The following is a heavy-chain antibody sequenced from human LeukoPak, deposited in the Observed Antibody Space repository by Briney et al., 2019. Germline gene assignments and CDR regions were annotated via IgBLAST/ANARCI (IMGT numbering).Heavy chain of an antibody. J-gene: IGHJ5*02. Sequence: GGSLRLSCAASGFTLSSYAITWVRQAPGKGLEWDSTISGSGDRTYYADSVKGRFTISRDNSKNTLYLQMNSLRADDTAVYYCAKGEGLGLFDPWGQGTLVTVSS. D-gene: IGHD1-26*01. V-gene: IGHV3-23*01. CDR1: GFTLSSYA. CDR2: ISGSGDRT. CDR3: AKGEGLGLFDP.